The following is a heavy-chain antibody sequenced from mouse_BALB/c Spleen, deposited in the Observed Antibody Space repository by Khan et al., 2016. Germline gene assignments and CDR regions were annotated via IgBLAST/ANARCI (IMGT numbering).Heavy chain of an antibody. V-gene: IGHV1-9*01. CDR1: GYTFSSYW. CDR3: ARLVSVGGTIMDY. CDR2: ILPGSGST. J-gene: IGHJ4*01. D-gene: IGHD1-1*01. Sequence: QVQLQQSGAELMKPGASVKISCKATGYTFSSYWIEWVKQRPGHGLEWIGEILPGSGSTNYHEKFKGKATFTADTSSNTAYMQLSSLTSEDSAVYYCARLVSVGGTIMDYWGQGTSVTVSS.